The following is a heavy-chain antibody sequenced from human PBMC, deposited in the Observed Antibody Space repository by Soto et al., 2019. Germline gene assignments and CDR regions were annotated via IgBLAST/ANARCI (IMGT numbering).Heavy chain of an antibody. J-gene: IGHJ4*02. D-gene: IGHD6-19*01. Sequence: GPLLLPCAASGFTFSSYGMHWVRQAPGKGLEWVAVISYDGSNKYYADSVKGRFTISRDNSKNTLYLQMNSLRAEDKAVYYCAKAPYSSGWSFDYWGQGTPVTVYS. CDR3: AKAPYSSGWSFDY. CDR1: GFTFSSYG. V-gene: IGHV3-30*18. CDR2: ISYDGSNK.